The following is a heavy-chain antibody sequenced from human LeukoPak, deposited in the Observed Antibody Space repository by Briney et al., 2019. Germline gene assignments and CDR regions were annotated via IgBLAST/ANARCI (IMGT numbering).Heavy chain of an antibody. Sequence: GGSLRLSCAASGFTFSSYAMSWVRQAPGKGLEWVSAISGSGGSTYYADSVKGRFTISRDNSKNTLYLQMNSLRAEDTAVYYCAKVSSSNGYSYANGLDYWGQGTLVTVSS. CDR2: ISGSGGST. CDR3: AKVSSSNGYSYANGLDY. CDR1: GFTFSSYA. D-gene: IGHD5-18*01. V-gene: IGHV3-23*01. J-gene: IGHJ4*02.